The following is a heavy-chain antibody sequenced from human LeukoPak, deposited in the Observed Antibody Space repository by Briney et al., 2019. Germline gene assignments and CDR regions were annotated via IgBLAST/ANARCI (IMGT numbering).Heavy chain of an antibody. V-gene: IGHV3-23*01. CDR1: GFTFSSYA. J-gene: IGHJ4*02. CDR2: ISGSGGST. Sequence: GGSLRLSCAASGFTFSSYAMSWVRQAPGKGLEWVSAISGSGGSTYYADSVKGRFTISRDNSKNTLYLQMNSLRAEDTAVYYCARDQGGYWYPEHYFDYWGQGTLVTVSS. CDR3: ARDQGGYWYPEHYFDY. D-gene: IGHD5-12*01.